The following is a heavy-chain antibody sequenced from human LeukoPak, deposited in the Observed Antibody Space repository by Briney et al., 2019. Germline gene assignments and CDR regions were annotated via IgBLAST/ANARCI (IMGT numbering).Heavy chain of an antibody. CDR3: ARDPLRGRPLYCSSTSCWSGWFDP. CDR2: ISYDGSNK. J-gene: IGHJ5*02. Sequence: GGSLRLSCAASGFTFSSYWMSWVRQAPGKGLEWVAVISYDGSNKYYADSVKGRFTISRDNSKNTLYLQMNSLRAEDTAVYYCARDPLRGRPLYCSSTSCWSGWFDPWGQGTLVTVSS. D-gene: IGHD2-2*01. V-gene: IGHV3-30-3*01. CDR1: GFTFSSYW.